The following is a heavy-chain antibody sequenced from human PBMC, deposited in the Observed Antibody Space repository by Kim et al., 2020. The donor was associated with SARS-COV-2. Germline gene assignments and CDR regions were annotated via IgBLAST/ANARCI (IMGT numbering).Heavy chain of an antibody. CDR2: IWYDGSNK. CDR1: GFTFSSYG. CDR3: AKGPSSGWSGVPFDY. V-gene: IGHV3-33*06. J-gene: IGHJ4*02. Sequence: GGSLRLSCAASGFTFSSYGMHWVRQAPGKGLEWVAVIWYDGSNKYYADSVKGRFTISRDNSKNTLYLQMNSLRAEDTAVYYCAKGPSSGWSGVPFDYWGQGTLVTVSS. D-gene: IGHD6-19*01.